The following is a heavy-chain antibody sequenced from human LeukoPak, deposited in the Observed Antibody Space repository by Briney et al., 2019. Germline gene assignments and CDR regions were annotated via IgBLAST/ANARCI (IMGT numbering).Heavy chain of an antibody. CDR3: AREAALRYNWFDP. V-gene: IGHV4-59*01. Sequence: KPSETLSLTCTVSGGSIGTYSWNWIRQPPGKGLEWIGYIYYSGGTNYNPSLKSRVTISVDTSKNQFSLKLSSVTAADTAVYYCAREAALRYNWFDPWGQGTLVTVSS. CDR2: IYYSGGT. J-gene: IGHJ5*02. CDR1: GGSIGTYS. D-gene: IGHD6-6*01.